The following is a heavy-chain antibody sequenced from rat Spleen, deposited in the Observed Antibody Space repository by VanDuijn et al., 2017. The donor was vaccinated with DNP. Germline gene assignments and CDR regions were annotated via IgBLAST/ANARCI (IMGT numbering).Heavy chain of an antibody. Sequence: EVQLVESGGGLVQPGRSMKLSCTASGFTFSNYGMAWVRQAPTKGLEWVASINNSGGSTYYRDSVKGRFTISRNNPKSTLYLQMDSLRSEDTATYYCTSNWERGYWGQGVMVTVSS. CDR2: INNSGGST. CDR1: GFTFSNYG. CDR3: TSNWERGY. V-gene: IGHV5-25*01. J-gene: IGHJ2*01. D-gene: IGHD5-1*01.